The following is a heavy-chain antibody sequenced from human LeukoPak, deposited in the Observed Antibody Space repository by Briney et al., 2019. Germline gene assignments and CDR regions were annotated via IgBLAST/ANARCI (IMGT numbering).Heavy chain of an antibody. CDR1: GYTFTSYG. CDR2: ISAYNGNT. Sequence: GASVKVSCKASGYTFTSYGISWVRQAPGQGLEWMGWISAYNGNTNYAQKLQGRVTMTTDTSTSTAYMELRSLRSDDTAVYYCARDPQIAPDCGGDCYPGDWGQGTPVTVSS. D-gene: IGHD2-21*02. J-gene: IGHJ4*02. CDR3: ARDPQIAPDCGGDCYPGD. V-gene: IGHV1-18*01.